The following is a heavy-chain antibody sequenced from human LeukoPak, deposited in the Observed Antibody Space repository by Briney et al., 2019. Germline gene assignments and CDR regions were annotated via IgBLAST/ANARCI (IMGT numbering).Heavy chain of an antibody. D-gene: IGHD4-17*01. J-gene: IGHJ6*03. CDR1: GGSISSYY. CDR2: IYTSGST. V-gene: IGHV4-4*07. Sequence: PSETLSLTCTVSGGSISSYYWSWIRQPAGKGLEWIGRIYTSGSTNYNPSLKSRVTMSVDTSKNQFSLKLSSVTAADTAVYYCARISTVTTSRAYYYYYYMDVWGKGPRSPSP. CDR3: ARISTVTTSRAYYYYYYMDV.